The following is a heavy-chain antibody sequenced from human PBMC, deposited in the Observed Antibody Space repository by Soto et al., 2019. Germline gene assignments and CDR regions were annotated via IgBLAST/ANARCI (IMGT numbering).Heavy chain of an antibody. CDR3: AKWAYYDFWSGYYFDY. CDR2: ISWNSGSI. V-gene: IGHV3-9*01. Sequence: GGSLRLSCAASGFTFDDYAMHWVRQAPGKGLEWVSGISWNSGSIGYADSVKGRVTISRDNAKNSLYLQMNSLRAEDTALYYCAKWAYYDFWSGYYFDYWGQGTLVTVSS. D-gene: IGHD3-3*01. J-gene: IGHJ4*02. CDR1: GFTFDDYA.